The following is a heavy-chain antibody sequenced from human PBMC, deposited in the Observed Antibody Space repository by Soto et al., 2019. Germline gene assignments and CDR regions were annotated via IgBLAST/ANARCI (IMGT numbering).Heavy chain of an antibody. CDR3: ARVRYYGFWSGYLSTSAYYYDGMDV. J-gene: IGHJ6*04. CDR1: GYTFTSYG. V-gene: IGHV1-18*04. D-gene: IGHD3-3*01. CDR2: ISAYNGNT. Sequence: QVQLVQSGAEVKKPGASVKVSCKASGYTFTSYGISWVRQAPGQGLEWMGWISAYNGNTNYAQKLQGRVTMTTDTSTSTAYMELGRLRSDDTAVYYCARVRYYGFWSGYLSTSAYYYDGMDVWGEGSTVTVSS.